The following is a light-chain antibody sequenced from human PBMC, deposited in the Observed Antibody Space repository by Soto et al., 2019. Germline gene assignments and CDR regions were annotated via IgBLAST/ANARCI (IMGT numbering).Light chain of an antibody. CDR1: QGISTS. Sequence: DIQMTQAPFSVSASAGDRVTITCRASQGISTSLAWYQQKPGKAPKLLIYAASSLQSGVPSRFSGTGSGTDFTLTISSLQPEDFATYYCQQAKNFPWTFGQGTKVESK. CDR2: AAS. J-gene: IGKJ1*01. V-gene: IGKV1-12*01. CDR3: QQAKNFPWT.